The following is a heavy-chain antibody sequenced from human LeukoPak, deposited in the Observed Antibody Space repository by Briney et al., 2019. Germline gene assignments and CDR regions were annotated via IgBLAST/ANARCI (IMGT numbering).Heavy chain of an antibody. Sequence: PGGSLRLSCAASGFTFSNYGMHWVRQAPGKGLEWVSSISSSSSYIYYADSVKGRFTISRDNAKNSLYLQMNSLRAEDTAVYYCARSGGSTVFYYMDVWGKGTTVTVSS. CDR3: ARSGGSTVFYYMDV. CDR2: ISSSSSYI. D-gene: IGHD2-2*01. CDR1: GFTFSNYG. V-gene: IGHV3-21*01. J-gene: IGHJ6*03.